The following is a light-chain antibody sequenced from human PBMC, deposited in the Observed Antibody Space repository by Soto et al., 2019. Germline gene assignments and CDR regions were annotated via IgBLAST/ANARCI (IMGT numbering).Light chain of an antibody. J-gene: IGKJ1*01. V-gene: IGKV1-17*01. CDR1: QGIGDD. CDR2: AAS. CDR3: LQHNTYPWT. Sequence: DIQMTQSPSSLSASVGDRVIITCRASQGIGDDLGWYQQKPGKPPKRLIYAASSLQSGVPSRFSCSGSGTDFTLTISSLQPDDFASYYCLQHNTYPWTFGPGTKVEVK.